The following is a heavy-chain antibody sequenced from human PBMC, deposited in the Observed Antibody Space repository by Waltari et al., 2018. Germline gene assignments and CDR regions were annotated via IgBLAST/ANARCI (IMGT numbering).Heavy chain of an antibody. Sequence: QVQLVESGGGVVQPGRSLRLSCAASGFTFSSYGMYWVRQAPGKGLAWVAVILYDGSKKYYADPVKGRFTISRDNSKNTLYLQMNSLRAEDTAMYYCARDRDGDGYFDYWGQGTLVTVSS. CDR3: ARDRDGDGYFDY. D-gene: IGHD4-17*01. CDR2: ILYDGSKK. CDR1: GFTFSSYG. J-gene: IGHJ4*02. V-gene: IGHV3-33*05.